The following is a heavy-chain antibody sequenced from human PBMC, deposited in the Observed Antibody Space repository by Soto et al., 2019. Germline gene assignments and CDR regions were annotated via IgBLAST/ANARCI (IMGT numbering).Heavy chain of an antibody. CDR3: ARVPPQAVAGLGNAFDI. D-gene: IGHD6-19*01. V-gene: IGHV1-18*01. Sequence: VKVSCKASGYTFTSYGISWVRQAPGQGLEWMGWISAYNGNTNYAQKLQGRVTMTTDTSTSTAYMELRSLRSDDTAVYYCARVPPQAVAGLGNAFDIWGQGTMVT. CDR1: GYTFTSYG. CDR2: ISAYNGNT. J-gene: IGHJ3*02.